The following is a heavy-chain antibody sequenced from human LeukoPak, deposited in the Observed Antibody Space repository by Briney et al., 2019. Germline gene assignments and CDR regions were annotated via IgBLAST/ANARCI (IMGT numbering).Heavy chain of an antibody. Sequence: PGRSLRLSCAASGFTFSSYGMHWVRQAPGKGLEWVAVISYDGSNKYYADSVKGRSTISRDNSKNTLYLQMNSLRAEDTAVYYCAKDEVPGIAVAKGAFDIWGQGTMVTVSS. CDR3: AKDEVPGIAVAKGAFDI. CDR1: GFTFSSYG. V-gene: IGHV3-30*18. CDR2: ISYDGSNK. J-gene: IGHJ3*02. D-gene: IGHD6-19*01.